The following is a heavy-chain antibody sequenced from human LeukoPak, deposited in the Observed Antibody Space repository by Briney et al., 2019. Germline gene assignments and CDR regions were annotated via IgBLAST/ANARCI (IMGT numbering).Heavy chain of an antibody. CDR3: ARADGSSGWYRDNWFDP. CDR1: GYSFTGYY. D-gene: IGHD6-19*01. Sequence: GASVKVSCKASGYSFTGYYMHWVRQAPGQGLEWMGWIYPNTGGTTYAQNFQGRVTMTRDTSITTAYLELSRLRPDDTAVYYCARADGSSGWYRDNWFDPWGQGTLVTVSS. V-gene: IGHV1-2*02. CDR2: IYPNTGGT. J-gene: IGHJ5*02.